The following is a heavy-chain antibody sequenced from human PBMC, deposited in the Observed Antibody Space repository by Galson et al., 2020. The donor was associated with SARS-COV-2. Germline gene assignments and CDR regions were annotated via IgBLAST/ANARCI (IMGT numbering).Heavy chain of an antibody. D-gene: IGHD3-22*01. CDR3: ARGLVVRDHFDY. J-gene: IGHJ4*02. CDR2: ISYDGRNK. CDR1: GFTFSSYA. Sequence: TGGSLRLSCAASGFTFSSYAMHWVRQAPGKGLEWVAVISYDGRNKYYADSVKGRFTIPRDNSKNTLYLQMNSLRAEDTTVYYCARGLVVRDHFDYWGQGTLVTVSS. V-gene: IGHV3-30*04.